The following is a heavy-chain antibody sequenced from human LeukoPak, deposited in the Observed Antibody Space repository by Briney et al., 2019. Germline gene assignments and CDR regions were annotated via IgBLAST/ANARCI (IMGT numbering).Heavy chain of an antibody. Sequence: GGSLRLSCAASGFTFSAYYTSWVRQAPGKGLEWVANIKQDGSEKYYVDSVKGRFTISRDNPKNSLYLQMNSLRAEDTAVYYCARPLGKGQDYWGQGTLVTVSS. CDR2: IKQDGSEK. D-gene: IGHD7-27*01. J-gene: IGHJ4*02. CDR3: ARPLGKGQDY. CDR1: GFTFSAYY. V-gene: IGHV3-7*03.